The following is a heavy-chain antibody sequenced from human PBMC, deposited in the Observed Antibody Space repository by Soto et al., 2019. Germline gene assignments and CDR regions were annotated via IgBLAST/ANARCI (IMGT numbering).Heavy chain of an antibody. D-gene: IGHD3-10*01. CDR3: TTDTGPTRVH. Sequence: GGSLRLSCEASGFTFSISAMNWVRQAPGKGLEWVSSINSRSTAVRYAAPVKGRFTISRDDSKNTLYLQMNSLKTEDTAVYYCTTDTGPTRVHWGQGTLVTVSS. V-gene: IGHV3-15*06. CDR2: INSRSTAVR. J-gene: IGHJ4*02. CDR1: GFTFSISA.